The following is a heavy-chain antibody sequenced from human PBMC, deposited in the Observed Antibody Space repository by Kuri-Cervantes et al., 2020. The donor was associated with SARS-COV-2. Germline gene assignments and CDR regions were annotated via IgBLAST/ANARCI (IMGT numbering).Heavy chain of an antibody. CDR3: ARGPDCSSTSCYLGFDY. D-gene: IGHD2-2*01. V-gene: IGHV1-2*02. CDR2: ITPNTGAT. Sequence: ASVKVSCKASGYTFSAYFLHWVRQAPGQGLEWLGWITPNTGATHYAQSFQGSVTMTSDTSIDTAYLDVSNLRSDDTAVYYCARGPDCSSTSCYLGFDYWGQGTLVTVSS. J-gene: IGHJ4*02. CDR1: GYTFSAYF.